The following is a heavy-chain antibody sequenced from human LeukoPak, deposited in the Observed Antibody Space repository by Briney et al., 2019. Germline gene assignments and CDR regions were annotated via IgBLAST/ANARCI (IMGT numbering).Heavy chain of an antibody. D-gene: IGHD2-2*01. V-gene: IGHV1-8*01. CDR3: ARDLLGFGIVVVPAAPFDY. Sequence: ASVKVSCKASGYTFTSYDINWVRQATGQGLEWMGWMNPNSGNTGYAQKFQGRVTMTRNTSISTAYMELSSLRSEDTAVYYCARDLLGFGIVVVPAAPFDYWGQGTLVTVSS. J-gene: IGHJ4*02. CDR1: GYTFTSYD. CDR2: MNPNSGNT.